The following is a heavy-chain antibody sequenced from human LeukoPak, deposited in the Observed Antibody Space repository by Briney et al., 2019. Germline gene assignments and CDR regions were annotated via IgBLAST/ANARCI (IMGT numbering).Heavy chain of an antibody. J-gene: IGHJ3*02. V-gene: IGHV4-61*01. CDR3: ARDPGDQDAFDI. CDR2: IYYSGST. CDR1: GGSVSSGSYY. D-gene: IGHD4-17*01. Sequence: SETLSLTCTVSGGSVSSGSYYWSWIRQPPGKGLEWIGYIYYSGSTNYNPSLKSRVTISVDTSKNQFSLKLSSVTAADTAVYYCARDPGDQDAFDIWGQGTMVTVSS.